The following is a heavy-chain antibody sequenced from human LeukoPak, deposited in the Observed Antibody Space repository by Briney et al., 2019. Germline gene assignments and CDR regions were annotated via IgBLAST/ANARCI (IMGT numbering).Heavy chain of an antibody. D-gene: IGHD3-22*01. Sequence: VASVTVSCKASGYTFTGYYMHWVRQAPGQGLEWMGWINPNSGGTNYAQKLQGRVTMTTDTSTSTAYMELRSLRSDDTAVYYCARDMDSSGYYPTDYWGQGTLVTVSS. CDR3: ARDMDSSGYYPTDY. J-gene: IGHJ4*02. CDR2: INPNSGGT. V-gene: IGHV1-2*02. CDR1: GYTFTGYY.